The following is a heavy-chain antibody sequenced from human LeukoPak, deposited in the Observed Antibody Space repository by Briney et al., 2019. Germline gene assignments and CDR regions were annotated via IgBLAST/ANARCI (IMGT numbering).Heavy chain of an antibody. V-gene: IGHV3-7*05. Sequence: GGSLRLSCAASGFTLTYYYMNWVRQAPGKGLEWVASIKEDGGDKSYVDSVKGRFTVSRDNAENSLYLQMNSLRAEDTAVYYCARDYYKNFDYWGQGTLITVSS. CDR2: IKEDGGDK. J-gene: IGHJ4*02. CDR1: GFTLTYYY. CDR3: ARDYYKNFDY. D-gene: IGHD3-22*01.